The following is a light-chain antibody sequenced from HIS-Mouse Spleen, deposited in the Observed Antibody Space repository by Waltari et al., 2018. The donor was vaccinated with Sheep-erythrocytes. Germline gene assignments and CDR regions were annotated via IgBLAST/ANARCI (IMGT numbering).Light chain of an antibody. J-gene: IGKJ4*01. Sequence: DIVMTQSPDSLAVSLGERATINCKSSQSVLYSSNNKNYLAWYQQKPGQPPKLLIYKASSLESGVPSRFSGSGSGTEFTLTISSLQPDDFATYYCQQYNSYPLTFGGGTKVEIK. V-gene: IGKV4-1*01. CDR1: QSVLYSSNNKNY. CDR2: KAS. CDR3: QQYNSYPLT.